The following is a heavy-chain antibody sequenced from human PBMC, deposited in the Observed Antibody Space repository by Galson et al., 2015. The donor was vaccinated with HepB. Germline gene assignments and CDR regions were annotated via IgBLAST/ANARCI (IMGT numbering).Heavy chain of an antibody. CDR1: GFTFTSYS. V-gene: IGHV3-48*01. CDR2: ISVSSNTT. Sequence: SLRLSCAASGFTFTSYSLNWVRQAPGRGLEWVSYISVSSNTTYYSDSVKGRFTISRDNAKNSLYLQMNSLRAEDTAVYYCAKKARITGTTAPANWFDSWGQGTLVTVSS. CDR3: AKKARITGTTAPANWFDS. J-gene: IGHJ5*01. D-gene: IGHD1-7*01.